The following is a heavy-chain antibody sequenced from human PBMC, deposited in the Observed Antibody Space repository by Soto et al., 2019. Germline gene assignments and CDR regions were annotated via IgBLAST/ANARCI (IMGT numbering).Heavy chain of an antibody. V-gene: IGHV4-34*01. CDR2: INDSGNI. CDR3: ARGLLLWFGELSRRGGYYDYMDV. Sequence: QVQLQQWGAGLLKPSETLSLTCAVYGGSFSGYQWSWIRQTPGKGLEWIGEINDSGNINYNPSLKGRVIMLLDTPTKQMSLKLSSVAAGDSAVDYCARGLLLWFGELSRRGGYYDYMDVWGKGTTVTVSS. D-gene: IGHD3-10*01. CDR1: GGSFSGYQ. J-gene: IGHJ6*03.